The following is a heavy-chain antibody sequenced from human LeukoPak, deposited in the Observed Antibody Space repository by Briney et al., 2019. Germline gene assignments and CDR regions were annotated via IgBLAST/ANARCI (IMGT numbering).Heavy chain of an antibody. CDR2: ISYSGST. J-gene: IGHJ6*03. CDR3: ARGREVEEWLFPTDYYYYMDV. CDR1: GGSISSRNYY. V-gene: IGHV4-39*07. D-gene: IGHD3-3*01. Sequence: KSSETLSLTCTVSGGSISSRNYYWGWIRQTPGKGLEWIGSISYSGSTYYNPSLKSRVTISLDTSKNQFSLRLSSVTAADTAVYYCARGREVEEWLFPTDYYYYMDVWGKGTTVTVSS.